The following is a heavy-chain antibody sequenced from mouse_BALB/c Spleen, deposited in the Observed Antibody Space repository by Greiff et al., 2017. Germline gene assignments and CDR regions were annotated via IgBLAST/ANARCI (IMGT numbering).Heavy chain of an antibody. V-gene: IGHV1-87*01. Sequence: QVQLQQSGAELARPGASVKLSCKASGYTFTSYWMQWVKQRPGQGLEWIGAIYPGDGDTRYTQKFKGKATLTADKSSSTAYMQLSSLASEDSAVYYCARQGGNYGEDAMDYWGQGTSVTVSS. J-gene: IGHJ4*01. CDR2: IYPGDGDT. D-gene: IGHD2-1*01. CDR3: ARQGGNYGEDAMDY. CDR1: GYTFTSYW.